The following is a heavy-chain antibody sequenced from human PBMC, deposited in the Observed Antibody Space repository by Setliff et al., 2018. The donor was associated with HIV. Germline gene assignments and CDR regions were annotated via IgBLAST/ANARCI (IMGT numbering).Heavy chain of an antibody. CDR2: IKSKTDGGTT. J-gene: IGHJ4*02. CDR3: ARVRYMAAAALFDY. D-gene: IGHD6-13*01. V-gene: IGHV3-15*05. CDR1: GFTFSNAW. Sequence: PGGSLRLSCAASGFTFSNAWMNWVRQAPGKGLEWVGRIKSKTDGGTTDYAAPVKGRFTISRDNAKDTLYLQMNSLRDEDTAVYHCARVRYMAAAALFDYWGQGTLVTVSS.